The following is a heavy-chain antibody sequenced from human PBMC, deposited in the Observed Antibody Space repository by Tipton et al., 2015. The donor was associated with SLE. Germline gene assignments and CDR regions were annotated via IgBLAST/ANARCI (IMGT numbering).Heavy chain of an antibody. Sequence: TLSLTCTVSGGSISSSSYYWGWIRPPPGKGLEWIGSIYYSWSTYYNPSLKSRVTISVDTSKNQVSLKLSSVTAADTAVYYCARETYYFGSGTYYYYMDVWGKGTTVTVSS. J-gene: IGHJ6*03. V-gene: IGHV4-39*07. CDR1: GGSISSSSYY. CDR3: ARETYYFGSGTYYYYMDV. CDR2: IYYSWST. D-gene: IGHD3-10*01.